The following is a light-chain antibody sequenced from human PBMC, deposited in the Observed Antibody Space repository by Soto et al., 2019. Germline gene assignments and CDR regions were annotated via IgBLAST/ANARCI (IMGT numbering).Light chain of an antibody. CDR2: GAS. J-gene: IGKJ2*01. CDR3: QQYNSWPPYT. V-gene: IGKV3-15*01. Sequence: EVVMTQSPATVSVSPGERATLSCRASQSVSSNLAWYQQKPGQAPRLLIYGASTRATGTPARFSGSGSGTEFILTISSLQSEDFAVYYCQQYNSWPPYTFGQGTKLEIK. CDR1: QSVSSN.